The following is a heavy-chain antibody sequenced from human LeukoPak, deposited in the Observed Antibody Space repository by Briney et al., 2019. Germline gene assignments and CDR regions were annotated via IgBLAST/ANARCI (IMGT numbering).Heavy chain of an antibody. V-gene: IGHV3-7*01. CDR3: GRDQGDIVGLVYYYYGMDV. CDR1: GFTFSTHD. Sequence: GGSLRLSCAASGFTFSTHDMNWVRQAPGRGLEWVANIKQDGSVKYYVDSVKGRFTISRDNAQNSLYLQMNSLRAEDTAVYYCGRDQGDIVGLVYYYYGMDVWGHGTTVTVSS. D-gene: IGHD2-15*01. CDR2: IKQDGSVK. J-gene: IGHJ6*02.